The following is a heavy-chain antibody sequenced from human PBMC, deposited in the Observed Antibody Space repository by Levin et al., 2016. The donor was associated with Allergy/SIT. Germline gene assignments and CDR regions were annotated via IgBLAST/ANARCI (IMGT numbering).Heavy chain of an antibody. V-gene: IGHV1-3*01. J-gene: IGHJ4*02. CDR3: AIDSSSWYNFDY. D-gene: IGHD6-13*01. CDR2: INAGNGYT. Sequence: ASVKVSCKASGYTFTSYAMHWVRQAPGQRLEWMGWINAGNGYTKYSQKFQGRVTITRDTSASTAYMELSSLRSEDTAVYYCAIDSSSWYNFDYWGQGTLVTVSS. CDR1: GYTFTSYA.